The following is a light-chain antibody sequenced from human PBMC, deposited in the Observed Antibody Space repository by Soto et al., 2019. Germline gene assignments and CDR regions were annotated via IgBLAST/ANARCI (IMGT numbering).Light chain of an antibody. V-gene: IGLV2-14*01. J-gene: IGLJ1*01. CDR3: SSYSISTAYL. CDR1: SSDVGGYDY. CDR2: EVS. Sequence: QPASVSGSPGQSITISCTGTSSDVGGYDYVSWYQLHPGKAPKLMVFEVSNRPSGVSYRFSGSKSGNTASLTISGLQAEDEADYFCSSYSISTAYLFGTGTKLTVL.